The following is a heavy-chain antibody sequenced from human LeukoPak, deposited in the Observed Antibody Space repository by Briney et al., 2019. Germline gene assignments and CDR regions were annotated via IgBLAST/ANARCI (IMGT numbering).Heavy chain of an antibody. J-gene: IGHJ6*02. D-gene: IGHD3-22*01. Sequence: ASVKVSFKASGYTFTIYGISWGRESPGQGVEWMGWISAYNGNTNYTQKLQGRVTMTTDTSTSTAYMELRSLRSDDTAVYYCARPVSTYYYDSSGYYYYYYYGMDVWGQGTTATVSS. CDR2: ISAYNGNT. CDR3: ARPVSTYYYDSSGYYYYYYYGMDV. V-gene: IGHV1-18*01. CDR1: GYTFTIYG.